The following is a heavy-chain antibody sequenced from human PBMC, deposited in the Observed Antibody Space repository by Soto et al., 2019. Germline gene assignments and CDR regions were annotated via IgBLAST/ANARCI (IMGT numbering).Heavy chain of an antibody. V-gene: IGHV4-38-2*01. CDR1: GYSISSGYY. J-gene: IGHJ4*02. D-gene: IGHD6-6*01. CDR2: IYHSGST. Sequence: PSETLSLTCAVSGYSISSGYYWGWIRQPPGKGLEWIGSIYHSGSTYYNPSLKSRVTISVDTSKNQFSLKLSSVTAADTAVYYCARRGDSSSSIDYWGQGTLVTVSS. CDR3: ARRGDSSSSIDY.